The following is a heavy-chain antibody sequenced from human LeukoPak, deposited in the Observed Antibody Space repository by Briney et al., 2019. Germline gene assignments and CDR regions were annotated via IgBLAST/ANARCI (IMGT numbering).Heavy chain of an antibody. CDR1: GGTFSSYA. V-gene: IGHV1-69*04. CDR2: IIPIFGIA. D-gene: IGHD3-22*01. Sequence: SVKVSCKASGGTFSSYAISWVRQAPGQGLEWVGRIIPIFGIAHYAQKFQGRVTITADKSTSTAYMELSSLRSEDTAVYYCARDRGHAYDSSGYFDYWGQGTLVTVSS. J-gene: IGHJ4*02. CDR3: ARDRGHAYDSSGYFDY.